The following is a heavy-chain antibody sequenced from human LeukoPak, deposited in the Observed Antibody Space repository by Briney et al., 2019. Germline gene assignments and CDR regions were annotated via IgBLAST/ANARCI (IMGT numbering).Heavy chain of an antibody. V-gene: IGHV1-2*02. CDR3: ARVTAVAGTGTFDY. Sequence: WASVKVSCKASGYTFTGYYMHRVRQAPGQGLEWMGWINPNSGGTNYAQKFQGRVTMTRDTSISTAYMELSRLRSDDTAVYYCARVTAVAGTGTFDYWGQGTLVTVSS. CDR2: INPNSGGT. J-gene: IGHJ4*02. D-gene: IGHD6-19*01. CDR1: GYTFTGYY.